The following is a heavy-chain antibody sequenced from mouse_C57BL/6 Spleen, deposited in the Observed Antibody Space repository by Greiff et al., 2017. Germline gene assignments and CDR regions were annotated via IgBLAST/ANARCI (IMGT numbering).Heavy chain of an antibody. CDR2: ISYDGSN. J-gene: IGHJ1*03. Sequence: EVKLMESGPGLVKPSQSLSLTCSVTGYSITSGYYWNWIRQLPGNKLEWMGYISYDGSNNYNPSLKNRISITRDTSKNQFFLKLNSVTTEDTATYYCARAFYYDYGYWYFDVWGTGTTVTVSS. V-gene: IGHV3-6*01. D-gene: IGHD2-4*01. CDR1: GYSITSGYY. CDR3: ARAFYYDYGYWYFDV.